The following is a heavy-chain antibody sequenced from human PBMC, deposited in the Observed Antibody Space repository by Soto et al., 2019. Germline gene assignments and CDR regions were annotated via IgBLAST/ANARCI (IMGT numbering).Heavy chain of an antibody. V-gene: IGHV3-23*01. J-gene: IGHJ4*02. CDR3: ATKVAGSRPFDY. CDR2: ITGGVVST. D-gene: IGHD6-19*01. CDR1: GFSFDSYV. Sequence: GGSLRLSCAASGFSFDSYVMNWVRQAPGKGLEWVAAITGGVVSTYYADSVKGRFTISRDRSKNTVYVQMTSLRVEDTAIYYCATKVAGSRPFDYWGQGTLVTVSS.